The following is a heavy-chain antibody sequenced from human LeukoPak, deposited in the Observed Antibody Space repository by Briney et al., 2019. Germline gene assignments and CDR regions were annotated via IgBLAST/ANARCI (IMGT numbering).Heavy chain of an antibody. D-gene: IGHD3-22*01. CDR3: AKDRGYDDSSGYYYEADAFDI. Sequence: AGGSLRLSCAASGFTFSDHYIDWVRQAPGKGLEWVGRNRNKANNYTPEYAASVKGRFTISRDDSKNSLYLQMNSLKTEDTAVYYCAKDRGYDDSSGYYYEADAFDIWGQGTMVTVSS. J-gene: IGHJ3*02. CDR1: GFTFSDHY. CDR2: NRNKANNYTP. V-gene: IGHV3-72*01.